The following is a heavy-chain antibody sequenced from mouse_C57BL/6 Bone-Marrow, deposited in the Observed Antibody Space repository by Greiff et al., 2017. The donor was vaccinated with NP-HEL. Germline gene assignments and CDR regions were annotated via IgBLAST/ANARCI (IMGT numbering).Heavy chain of an antibody. CDR1: GYSFTGYY. CDR2: INPNTGGT. D-gene: IGHD1-2*01. CDR3: ARIHYYDDFGC. Sequence: VQLKQSGPELVKPGASVKISCKASGYSFTGYYMNWVKQSPEKSLEWIGVINPNTGGTTYNQKFKAKATLTVAKASSTTNMQLKSLTSEDSAVYYCARIHYYDDFGCWGKGTTLSAAS. V-gene: IGHV1-42*01. J-gene: IGHJ2*01.